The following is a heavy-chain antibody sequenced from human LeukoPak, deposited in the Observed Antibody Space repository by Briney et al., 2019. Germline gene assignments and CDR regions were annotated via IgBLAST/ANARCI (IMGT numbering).Heavy chain of an antibody. D-gene: IGHD2-15*01. CDR2: IYYSGST. V-gene: IGHV4-39*07. J-gene: IGHJ4*02. Sequence: SETLSLTCTVSGGSISSSSYYWGWIRQPPGKGLEWIGSIYYSGSTYYNPSLKSRVTISVDTSKNQFSLKLSSVTAADTAVYYCARDVERLVVAEEESFDYWGQGTLVTVSS. CDR1: GGSISSSSYY. CDR3: ARDVERLVVAEEESFDY.